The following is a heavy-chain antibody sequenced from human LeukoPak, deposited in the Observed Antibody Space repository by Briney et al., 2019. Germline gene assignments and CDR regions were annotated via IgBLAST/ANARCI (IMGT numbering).Heavy chain of an antibody. V-gene: IGHV1-8*03. Sequence: ASVKVSCKTSGYTFSTYDINWVRQAAGQGLEWMGWMNPNSGNTGFAQKFQGRATITRDTSITTAYLELSSLRSDDTAVYYCARDESITIFGVVPFDYWGQGTLVTISS. D-gene: IGHD3-3*01. J-gene: IGHJ4*02. CDR1: GYTFSTYD. CDR2: MNPNSGNT. CDR3: ARDESITIFGVVPFDY.